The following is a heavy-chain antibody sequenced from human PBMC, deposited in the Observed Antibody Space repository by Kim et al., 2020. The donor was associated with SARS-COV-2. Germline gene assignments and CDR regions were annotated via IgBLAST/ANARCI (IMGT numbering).Heavy chain of an antibody. CDR1: GYTFTSYG. CDR3: ARSRASYYDSRGPRDYFDY. Sequence: ASVKVSCKASGYTFTSYGISWVRQAPGQGLEWMGWISGFNGNTNSAQRLQGRVTMTADTSTSTAYMELRSLRSDDTAAYFRARSRASYYDSRGPRDYFDYWGQGTLVTVSS. J-gene: IGHJ4*02. V-gene: IGHV1-18*04. D-gene: IGHD3-22*01. CDR2: ISGFNGNT.